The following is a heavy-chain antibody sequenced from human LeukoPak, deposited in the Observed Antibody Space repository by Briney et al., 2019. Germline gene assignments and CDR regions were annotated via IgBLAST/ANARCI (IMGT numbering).Heavy chain of an antibody. CDR1: GFTFSSYW. V-gene: IGHV3-7*01. D-gene: IGHD6-19*01. Sequence: PGGSLRLSCAASGFTFSSYWVSWVRQAPGKGLEWVANIKQDGSEKYYVDSVKGRFTISRDNAKNSLYLQMNSLRAEDTAVYYCARDLAVAGTGYFDYWGQGTLVTVSS. CDR3: ARDLAVAGTGYFDY. CDR2: IKQDGSEK. J-gene: IGHJ4*02.